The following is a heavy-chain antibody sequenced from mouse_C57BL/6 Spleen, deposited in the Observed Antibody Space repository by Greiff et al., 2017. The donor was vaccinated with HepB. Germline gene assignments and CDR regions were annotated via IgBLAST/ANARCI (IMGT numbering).Heavy chain of an antibody. CDR1: GFNIKNTY. CDR2: IDPANGNT. V-gene: IGHV14-3*01. CDR3: ALAAVVEAMDY. J-gene: IGHJ4*01. D-gene: IGHD1-1*01. Sequence: VQLKESVAELVRPGASVKLSCTASGFNIKNTYMHWVKQRPEQGLEWIGRIDPANGNTKYDPKFQGKATITADTSSNTAYLQLSSLTSEDTAIYYCALAAVVEAMDYWGQGTSVTVSS.